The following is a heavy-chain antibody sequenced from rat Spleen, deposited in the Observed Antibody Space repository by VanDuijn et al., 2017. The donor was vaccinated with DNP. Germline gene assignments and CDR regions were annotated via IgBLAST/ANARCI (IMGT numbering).Heavy chain of an antibody. D-gene: IGHD1-10*01. Sequence: EVQLVESGGGLVQPGRSLKLSCVASGFTFSDYYMAWVRQAPTKGLEWVAYISYDGGSTNYGDSVKGRFTISRDNAKSTLYLQMHSMRSEDMATYYWTTGWNNPFPYWGQGTLVTVSS. CDR1: GFTFSDYY. CDR2: ISYDGGST. J-gene: IGHJ3*01. CDR3: TTGWNNPFPY. V-gene: IGHV5-20*01.